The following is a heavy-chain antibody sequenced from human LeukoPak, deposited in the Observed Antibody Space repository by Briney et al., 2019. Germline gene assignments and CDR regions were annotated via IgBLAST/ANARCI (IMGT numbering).Heavy chain of an antibody. CDR2: INHNGST. J-gene: IGHJ6*02. V-gene: IGHV4-4*02. CDR3: ARGVSSGWRHYYYGMDV. D-gene: IGHD6-19*01. CDR1: GDSISNNYW. Sequence: SETLSLTCAVSGDSISNNYWWRWIRQPPGKGLEWIGEINHNGSTNYNPSLKSRVTISVDTSKNQFSLKLSSVTAADTAVYYCARGVSSGWRHYYYGMDVWGQGTTVTVSS.